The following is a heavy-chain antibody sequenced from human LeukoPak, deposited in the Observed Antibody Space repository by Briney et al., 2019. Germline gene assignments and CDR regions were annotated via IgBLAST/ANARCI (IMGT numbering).Heavy chain of an antibody. CDR2: ITGSGGTT. CDR3: AKDGNWARFEN. D-gene: IGHD7-27*01. CDR1: GFTFSSYG. V-gene: IGHV3-23*01. J-gene: IGHJ4*02. Sequence: TGGSLRLSCAASGFTFSSYGMNRVRQAPGKGLEWVSGITGSGGTTYYADSVKGRFTISRDNSKNTLYLQMNSPRAEDTAAYYCAKDGNWARFENWGQGTLVTVSS.